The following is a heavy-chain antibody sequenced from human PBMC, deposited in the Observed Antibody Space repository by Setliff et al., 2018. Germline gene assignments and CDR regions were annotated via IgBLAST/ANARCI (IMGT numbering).Heavy chain of an antibody. CDR2: INSGGYII. D-gene: IGHD5-12*01. V-gene: IGHV3-48*03. CDR1: GFIFRSYE. Sequence: GESLKISCAASGFIFRSYEMNWVRQTPGKGLEWIAYINSGGYIIYYADSVKGRFTISRDNAKNSLYLQMTSLRAEDTALYYCVRSINGYQQRYDYWGHGTLVTVSS. CDR3: VRSINGYQQRYDY. J-gene: IGHJ4*01.